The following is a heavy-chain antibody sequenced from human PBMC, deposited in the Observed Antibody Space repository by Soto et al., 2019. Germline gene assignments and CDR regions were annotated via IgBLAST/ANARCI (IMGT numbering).Heavy chain of an antibody. V-gene: IGHV1-18*01. Sequence: ASVKVSCKASGYTFTSYGISWVRQAPGQGLEWMGWISAYNGNTNYAQKLQGRVTMTTDTSTSTAYMELRSLRSDDTAVYYCARDRGGIAAAGTWWFDPWGQGALVTVSS. CDR1: GYTFTSYG. CDR2: ISAYNGNT. D-gene: IGHD6-13*01. J-gene: IGHJ5*02. CDR3: ARDRGGIAAAGTWWFDP.